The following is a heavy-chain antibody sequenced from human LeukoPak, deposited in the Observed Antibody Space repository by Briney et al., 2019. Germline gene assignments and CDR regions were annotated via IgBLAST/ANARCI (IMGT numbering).Heavy chain of an antibody. CDR2: IYPGDSDI. Sequence: GESLKISCKGSGYSFTKYWIGWVRQMPVKGLEWMGLIYPGDSDIRYSPSFQGQVTISADKSISTAYLQWSSLKASDTAIYYCARQAYGSHFDAFDIWGQGTMVTVSS. CDR1: GYSFTKYW. V-gene: IGHV5-51*01. D-gene: IGHD3-22*01. CDR3: ARQAYGSHFDAFDI. J-gene: IGHJ3*02.